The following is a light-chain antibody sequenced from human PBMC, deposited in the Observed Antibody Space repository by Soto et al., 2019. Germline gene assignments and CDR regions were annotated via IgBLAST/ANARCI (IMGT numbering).Light chain of an antibody. J-gene: IGLJ1*01. CDR1: NSDVGSYNL. CDR3: CSYAGSSTQSYV. Sequence: QSVLTQPASVSGSPGQSITISCTGTNSDVGSYNLVSWHQQHPGKAPKVIIYEVSERPSGVSDRFSGSKSGNTASLMISGLQAEDEADYYCCSYAGSSTQSYVFGSGTKVTVL. CDR2: EVS. V-gene: IGLV2-23*02.